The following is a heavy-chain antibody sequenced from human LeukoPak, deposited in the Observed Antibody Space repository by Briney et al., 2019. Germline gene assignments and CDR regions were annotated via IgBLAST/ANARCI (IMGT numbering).Heavy chain of an antibody. Sequence: GASVKVSCKDSGYTLTELSMHWVRQAPGKGLEWMGGFDPEDGETIYAQKFQGRVTMTEDTSTDTAYMELSSLRSEDTAVYYCATGAYYYDSSEVAFDIWGQGTMVTVSS. CDR2: FDPEDGET. J-gene: IGHJ3*02. CDR3: ATGAYYYDSSEVAFDI. CDR1: GYTLTELS. D-gene: IGHD3-22*01. V-gene: IGHV1-24*01.